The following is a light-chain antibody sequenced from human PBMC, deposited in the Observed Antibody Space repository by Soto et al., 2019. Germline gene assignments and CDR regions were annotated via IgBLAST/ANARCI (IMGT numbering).Light chain of an antibody. J-gene: IGKJ1*01. CDR2: DAS. CDR1: PSVSNF. CDR3: QQRSNWPWT. V-gene: IGKV3-11*01. Sequence: EIVLTQSPATLSLSPGERATLSCRASPSVSNFLAWYQQKPGQAPMLLISDASNRATGIPGRFSGSGSGTDFSITISSLEPEDFAVDYCQQRSNWPWTFGQGTKVESK.